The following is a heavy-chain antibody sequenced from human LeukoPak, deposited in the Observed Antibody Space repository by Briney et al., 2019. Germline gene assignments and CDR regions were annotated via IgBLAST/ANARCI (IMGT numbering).Heavy chain of an antibody. CDR1: GYTFTSYD. Sequence: GASVKVSCKASGYTFTSYDINWVRQASGQGLEWMGWVNPNSGNTAYAQRFQGRVTMTRNTSISTAYMELSSLRSEDTAVYYCARRITAMIAGLDSWSQGTLVTVSS. CDR3: ARRITAMIAGLDS. CDR2: VNPNSGNT. D-gene: IGHD5-18*01. J-gene: IGHJ4*02. V-gene: IGHV1-8*01.